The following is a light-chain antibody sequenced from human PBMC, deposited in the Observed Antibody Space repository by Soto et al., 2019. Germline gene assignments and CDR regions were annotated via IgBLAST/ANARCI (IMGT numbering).Light chain of an antibody. Sequence: EIVLTQSPGTLSLPPGERATLSCRASQSVSSSYLTWYQQKPGQAPRLLIYGASSRATGIPDRFSGSGSGTDFTLTISRLEPEDFAVYYCQHYGSSLWTFGQGTKVEIK. CDR3: QHYGSSLWT. CDR1: QSVSSSY. CDR2: GAS. V-gene: IGKV3-20*01. J-gene: IGKJ1*01.